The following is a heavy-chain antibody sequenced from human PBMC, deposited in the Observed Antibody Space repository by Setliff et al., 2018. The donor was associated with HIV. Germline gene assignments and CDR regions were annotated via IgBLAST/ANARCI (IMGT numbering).Heavy chain of an antibody. CDR1: GYTLSELS. CDR3: AREKWEPTYPRIFDI. CDR2: FDPEDGET. D-gene: IGHD1-26*01. V-gene: IGHV1-24*01. J-gene: IGHJ3*02. Sequence: ASVKVSCKVSGYTLSELSMHWVRQAPGEGLEWMGGFDPEDGETSYAEKFQGRVTMTEDTATETAYMELSSLRSEDTAVYYCAREKWEPTYPRIFDIWGQGTMVTVS.